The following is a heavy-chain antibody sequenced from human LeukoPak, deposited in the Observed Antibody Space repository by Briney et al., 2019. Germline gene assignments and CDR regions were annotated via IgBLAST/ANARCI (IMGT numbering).Heavy chain of an antibody. J-gene: IGHJ6*03. D-gene: IGHD3-16*01. CDR1: GFTFSSYA. V-gene: IGHV4-39*01. CDR3: ARIGATYPHYYMDV. CDR2: IYYSGST. Sequence: GSLRLSCAASGFTFSSYAMSWVRQAPGKGLEWIGNIYYSGSTYYNPSLKSRVTIAVDTSKNQFSLRLSSLTAADTAVYYCARIGATYPHYYMDVWGKGTTVTVSS.